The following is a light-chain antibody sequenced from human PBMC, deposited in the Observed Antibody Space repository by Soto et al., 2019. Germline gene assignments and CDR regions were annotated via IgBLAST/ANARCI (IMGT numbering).Light chain of an antibody. V-gene: IGKV1-39*01. CDR1: QHIATS. CDR3: QQSSSVPRT. J-gene: IGKJ1*01. CDR2: GAS. Sequence: DLQMTQSPSLLSASIGDRVTITCRASQHIATSLSWFQHKVGKAPTLLIYGASALQSGVPSRFSGSGSGTHFTLTISGLQPEDFATEYCQQSSSVPRTFGQGTRVDLK.